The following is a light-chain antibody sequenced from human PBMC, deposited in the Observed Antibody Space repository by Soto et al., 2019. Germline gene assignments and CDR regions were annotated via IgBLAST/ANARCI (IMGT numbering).Light chain of an antibody. Sequence: EIVLTQSPGTLSLSPGERATLFCRASQSVRCSHLAWFRQRPGQAPRLLIYGASRRATGIPERFSGSGSGTDFTLTISRLEPEDFALYYCQQYGSSSWTFGLGTKVEIK. CDR2: GAS. J-gene: IGKJ1*01. CDR3: QQYGSSSWT. V-gene: IGKV3-20*01. CDR1: QSVRCSH.